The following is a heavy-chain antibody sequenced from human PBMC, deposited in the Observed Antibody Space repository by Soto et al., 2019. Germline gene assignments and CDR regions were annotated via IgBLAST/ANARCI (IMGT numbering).Heavy chain of an antibody. CDR3: ARDHPHRPLKFDY. CDR2: ISSSSSYI. Sequence: NPGGSLRLSCAASGFTFSSYSMNWVRQAPGKGLEWVSSISSSSSYIYYADSVKGRFTISRDNAKNSLYLQMNSLRAEDTAVYYCARDHPHRPLKFDYWGQGTLVTVSS. CDR1: GFTFSSYS. V-gene: IGHV3-21*01. J-gene: IGHJ4*02.